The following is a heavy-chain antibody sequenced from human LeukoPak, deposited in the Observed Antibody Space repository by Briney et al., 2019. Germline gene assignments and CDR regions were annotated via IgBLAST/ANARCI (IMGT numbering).Heavy chain of an antibody. CDR2: IYSDGST. CDR3: AREGLRLGALSLYIDS. CDR1: GFTVSSNY. D-gene: IGHD3-16*02. J-gene: IGHJ4*02. V-gene: IGHV3-66*01. Sequence: GGSLRLSCAASGFTVSSNYMGWVRQAPGKGLEWVSIIYSDGSTYYRDSVKGRFTISRDNSKNTLYLQMNSLRAEDTAVYYCAREGLRLGALSLYIDSWGQGTLVTVSS.